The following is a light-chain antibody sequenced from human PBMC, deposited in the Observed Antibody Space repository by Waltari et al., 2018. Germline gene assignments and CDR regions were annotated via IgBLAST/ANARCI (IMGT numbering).Light chain of an antibody. CDR1: KGSSSY. J-gene: IGKJ1*01. CDR2: AAS. CDR3: QQSYSTPGT. V-gene: IGKV1-39*01. Sequence: TCRASKGSSSYVNWYQQKPGKAPKLLIYAASRLQSGVPSRFSGSGSGTDFTLTISSLQPEDFATYYCQQSYSTPGTFGQGTKVEIK.